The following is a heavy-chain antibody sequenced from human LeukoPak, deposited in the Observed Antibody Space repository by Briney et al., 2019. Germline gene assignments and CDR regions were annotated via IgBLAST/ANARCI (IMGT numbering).Heavy chain of an antibody. J-gene: IGHJ6*03. CDR2: ISYDGSNR. V-gene: IGHV3-30-3*01. Sequence: GGSLRLSCAASGFTFSSYAMHWVRQAPGKGLEWVAVISYDGSNRYYADSVKGRFTISRDNSKNTLYLQMNSLRAEDTAVYYCARDVLWFGTNMEVWGKGTTVTVSS. CDR1: GFTFSSYA. CDR3: ARDVLWFGTNMEV. D-gene: IGHD3-10*01.